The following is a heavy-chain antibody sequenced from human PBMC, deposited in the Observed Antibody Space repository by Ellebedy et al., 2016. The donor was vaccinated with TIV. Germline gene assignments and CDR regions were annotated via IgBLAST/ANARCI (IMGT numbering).Heavy chain of an antibody. CDR2: MSISDTYT. Sequence: GESLKISXAASGFTFNDYYMSWIRQDPGKGLEWVSYMSISDTYTNYADSVKGRFTISRDNAKNSLYLQMNSLRAEDTAVYYCARVGRDCTITTCYKYYFDYWGQGTLVTVSS. CDR3: ARVGRDCTITTCYKYYFDY. V-gene: IGHV3-11*06. CDR1: GFTFNDYY. D-gene: IGHD2-2*02. J-gene: IGHJ4*02.